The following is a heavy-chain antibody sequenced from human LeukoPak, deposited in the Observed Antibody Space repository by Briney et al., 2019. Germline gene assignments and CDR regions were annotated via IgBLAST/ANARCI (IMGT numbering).Heavy chain of an antibody. CDR1: GYTFTSYG. CDR3: ASSIVGPPIDY. CDR2: ISAYNGNT. J-gene: IGHJ4*02. V-gene: IGHV1-18*01. Sequence: ASVKVSCKASGYTFTSYGISWVRQAPGQGLEWMGWISAYNGNTNYAQKLQGRVTMTTDTSTSTAYMELRSLRSDDTAMYYCASSIVGPPIDYWGQDSLVTVSS. D-gene: IGHD2-21*01.